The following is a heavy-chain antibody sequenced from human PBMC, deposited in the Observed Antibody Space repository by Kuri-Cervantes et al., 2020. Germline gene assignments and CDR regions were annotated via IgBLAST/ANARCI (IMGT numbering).Heavy chain of an antibody. Sequence: SETLSLTCGVYGGSFSGYYWNRIRQPPGKGLEWIGEINHSGSTNYNPSLQSRVTISIDTSKNQFSLKLSSVTAADTAVYYCARGGYGDYGDYYYYMDFWGKGTTVTVS. D-gene: IGHD4-17*01. CDR1: GGSFSGYY. V-gene: IGHV4-34*01. CDR3: ARGGYGDYGDYYYYMDF. CDR2: INHSGST. J-gene: IGHJ6*03.